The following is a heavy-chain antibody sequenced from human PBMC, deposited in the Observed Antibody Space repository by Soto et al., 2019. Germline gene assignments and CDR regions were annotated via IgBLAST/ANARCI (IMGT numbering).Heavy chain of an antibody. CDR3: ARGRSGGYRFDY. CDR1: GGTFSSYA. CDR2: IIPIFGTA. D-gene: IGHD3-10*01. V-gene: IGHV1-69*13. J-gene: IGHJ4*02. Sequence: SVKVSCKASGGTFSSYAISWVRQAPGQGLEWMGGIIPIFGTANYAQKFQGRVTITADESTSTAYMELSSLRSEDTAVYYCARGRSGGYRFDYWGQGTLVTVSS.